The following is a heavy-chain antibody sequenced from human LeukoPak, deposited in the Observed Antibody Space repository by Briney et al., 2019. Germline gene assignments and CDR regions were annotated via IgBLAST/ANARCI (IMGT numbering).Heavy chain of an antibody. CDR2: ISSSGNII. J-gene: IGHJ6*03. D-gene: IGHD3-9*01. CDR3: AKVNSPDYDILTGYYIHLYYYYYMDV. CDR1: GFTFSSYD. V-gene: IGHV3-48*03. Sequence: PGGSLRLSCAASGFTFSSYDMNWVRQAPRKGLEWVSFISSSGNIINYADSVKGRFTISRDNSKNTLYLQMNSLRAEDTAVYYCAKVNSPDYDILTGYYIHLYYYYYMDVWGKGTTVTISS.